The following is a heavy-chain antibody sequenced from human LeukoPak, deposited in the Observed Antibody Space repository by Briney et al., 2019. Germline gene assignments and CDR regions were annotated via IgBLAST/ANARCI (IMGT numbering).Heavy chain of an antibody. J-gene: IGHJ4*02. CDR2: VNQGGTEK. D-gene: IGHD1-26*01. Sequence: PGGSLRLSCAASGFTFSSQWMGWVRQAPGKGLEWVATVNQGGTEKYYVASVKGRFTISRDNAENSLYLQMNSLRAEDTAVYYCARGEWELLNWGQGTLVTVSS. CDR1: GFTFSSQW. V-gene: IGHV3-7*01. CDR3: ARGEWELLN.